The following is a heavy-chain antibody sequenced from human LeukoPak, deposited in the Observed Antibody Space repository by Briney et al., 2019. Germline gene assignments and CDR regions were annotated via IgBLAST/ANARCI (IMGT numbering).Heavy chain of an antibody. CDR3: ARGGATYVLD. Sequence: GGSLRLSCAASGFSFASYAMTWVRQAPGKGLDWVSAITGSGGSTYYADSVKGRFTISRDNAKNTLYLQMNSLRAEDTAVYYCARGGATYVLDWGQGTLVTVSS. D-gene: IGHD4/OR15-4a*01. CDR1: GFSFASYA. CDR2: ITGSGGST. V-gene: IGHV3-23*01. J-gene: IGHJ4*02.